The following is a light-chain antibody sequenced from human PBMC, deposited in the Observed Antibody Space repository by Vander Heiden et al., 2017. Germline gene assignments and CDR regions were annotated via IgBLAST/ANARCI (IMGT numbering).Light chain of an antibody. CDR3: QRYNSRHAYT. J-gene: IGKJ2*01. CDR2: GPS. CDR1: QSFSSN. Sequence: EIVMTQSPATLSVSPGERATLSCRASQSFSSNLAWYQQKPGQAPRLLIYGPSTTATAIPATFSGSGSGTEFTLTISSLQSEDFAVYYCQRYNSRHAYTFGQGTRLEIK. V-gene: IGKV3-15*01.